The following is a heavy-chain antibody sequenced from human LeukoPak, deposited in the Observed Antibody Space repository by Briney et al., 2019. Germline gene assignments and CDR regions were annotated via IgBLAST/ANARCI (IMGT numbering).Heavy chain of an antibody. J-gene: IGHJ5*02. CDR3: AREAVLVGAAGPNWFDP. D-gene: IGHD1-26*01. V-gene: IGHV1-46*01. CDR2: INPSGGST. CDR1: GGTFSSYA. Sequence: ASVKVSCKASGGTFSSYAISWVRQAPGQGLEWMGIINPSGGSTSYAQKFQGRVTMTRDTSTSTVYMELSSLRSEDTAVYYCAREAVLVGAAGPNWFDPWGQGTLVTVSS.